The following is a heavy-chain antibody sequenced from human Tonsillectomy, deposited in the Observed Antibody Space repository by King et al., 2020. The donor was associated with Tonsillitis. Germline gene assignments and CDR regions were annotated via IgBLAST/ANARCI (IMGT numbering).Heavy chain of an antibody. CDR2: ISYDGNNI. D-gene: IGHD1-1*01. J-gene: IGHJ4*02. CDR3: AKEERVWKTTFFDY. V-gene: IGHV3-30*18. Sequence: VQLVESGGGVVQPGRSLRLSCAASRFTFSSYVMHWVRQAPGKGLEWVAVISYDGNNIYYADFVKGRFTISRDNSKNTVHLQMNSLRAEDTAVYYCAKEERVWKTTFFDYWGQGTLVTVSS. CDR1: RFTFSSYV.